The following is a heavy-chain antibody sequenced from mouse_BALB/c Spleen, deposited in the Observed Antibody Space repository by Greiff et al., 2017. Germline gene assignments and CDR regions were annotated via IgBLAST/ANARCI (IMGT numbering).Heavy chain of an antibody. D-gene: IGHD1-1*01. CDR2: INPSTGYT. CDR1: GYTFTSYW. J-gene: IGHJ4*01. Sequence: VQLQQSGAELAKPGASVKMSCKASGYTFTSYWMHWVKQRPGQGLEWIGYINPSTGYTEYNQKFKDKATLTADKSSSTAYMQLSSLTSEDSAVYYCARSTTVVDYYAMDYWGQGTSVTVSS. V-gene: IGHV1-7*01. CDR3: ARSTTVVDYYAMDY.